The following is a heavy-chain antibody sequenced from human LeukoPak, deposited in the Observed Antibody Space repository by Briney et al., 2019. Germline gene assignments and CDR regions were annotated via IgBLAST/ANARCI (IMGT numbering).Heavy chain of an antibody. J-gene: IGHJ4*02. V-gene: IGHV3-7*01. CDR1: GFTLSSHW. D-gene: IGHD5-24*01. CDR2: IKQDGREK. CDR3: AREMATTLDY. Sequence: PGGPLRLSCAASGFTLSSHWMSWVRQAPGKALEGVGNIKQDGREKYYVHSVKGRFTISRDNAKNSLYLQMNSLRAEDTAVYYCAREMATTLDYWGQGTLVTVSS.